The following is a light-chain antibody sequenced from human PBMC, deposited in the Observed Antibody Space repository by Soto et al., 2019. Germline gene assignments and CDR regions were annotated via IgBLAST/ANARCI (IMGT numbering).Light chain of an antibody. CDR1: SSDIGGYNA. Sequence: QSVLPHRASVSGSPGQAITISCTGTSSDIGGYNAVSWYQHHPGKAPKLIIYEVTHRPSGVSDRFSASKSGNTASLTISGLQAEDEADYYCNSFRVSHLYVFGTGTKVTVL. J-gene: IGLJ1*01. CDR2: EVT. CDR3: NSFRVSHLYV. V-gene: IGLV2-14*01.